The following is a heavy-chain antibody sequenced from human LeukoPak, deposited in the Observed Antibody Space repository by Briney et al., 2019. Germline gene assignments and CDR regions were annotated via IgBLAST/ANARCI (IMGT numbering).Heavy chain of an antibody. J-gene: IGHJ3*02. D-gene: IGHD3-3*01. V-gene: IGHV1-8*03. Sequence: ASVKVSSKASGYTFTNYYINWVRQATGQGLEWMGWMDPNSDNTGYAQEFQGRVTITRNTSTSTSYMELTSLRSEDTAVYYCARGLTIFGAVNDAFDIWGQGTMVTVSS. CDR1: GYTFTNYY. CDR2: MDPNSDNT. CDR3: ARGLTIFGAVNDAFDI.